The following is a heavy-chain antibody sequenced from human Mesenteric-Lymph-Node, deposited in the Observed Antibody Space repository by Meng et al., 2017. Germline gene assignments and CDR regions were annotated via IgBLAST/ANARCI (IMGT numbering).Heavy chain of an antibody. Sequence: GGSLRLSCVASGFNFINYFMTWVRQAPGKGLEWVASINQDGSQRYYVDSVKGRFTISRDNAENSVYVQMNSLRPEDMAVYYCVRNYVLLWFVELHYFDYWGQGTLVTVSS. J-gene: IGHJ4*02. V-gene: IGHV3-7*01. CDR3: VRNYVLLWFVELHYFDY. CDR1: GFNFINYF. CDR2: INQDGSQR. D-gene: IGHD3-10*01.